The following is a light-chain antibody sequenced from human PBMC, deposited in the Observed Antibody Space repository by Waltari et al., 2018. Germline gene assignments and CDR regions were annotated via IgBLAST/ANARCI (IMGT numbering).Light chain of an antibody. CDR3: QTWGTGTVV. CDR2: VYSDGSH. Sequence: QVVLTQSPSASASLGASVKLTCTLSSGHRNHAIAWHQQQPEKGPRYLMTVYSDGSHNKGDEIPDRFSGSSSGAERYLIISSLQSEDEADYYCQTWGTGTVVFGGGTKLTVL. CDR1: SGHRNHA. J-gene: IGLJ2*01. V-gene: IGLV4-69*01.